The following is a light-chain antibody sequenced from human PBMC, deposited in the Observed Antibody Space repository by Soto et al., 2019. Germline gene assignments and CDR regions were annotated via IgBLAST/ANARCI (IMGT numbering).Light chain of an antibody. J-gene: IGLJ1*01. CDR2: EVN. Sequence: QSALPQPASVSGSPGQSITISCTGTSSDVGSYNNLVSWYQQHPGKAPKAMIYEVNKRPSGVSNRFSGSKSGNTASLTISGLQAEDEADYYCCSYTHGNTFFGSGTKLTVL. CDR3: CSYTHGNTF. V-gene: IGLV2-23*02. CDR1: SSDVGSYNNL.